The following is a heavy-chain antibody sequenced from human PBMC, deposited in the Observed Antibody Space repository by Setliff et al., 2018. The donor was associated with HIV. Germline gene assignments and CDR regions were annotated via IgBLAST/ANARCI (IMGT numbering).Heavy chain of an antibody. Sequence: ASVKVSCKASGYTFTSYDINWVRQATGQGLEWMGWMSPNSGNTGYAQKFQGRVTMTRNTSISTAYMELSSLRSEDTAVYYCARGIGISSSWDSLGWYNWFDPWGQGTLVTVSS. CDR1: GYTFTSYD. J-gene: IGHJ5*02. CDR3: ARGIGISSSWDSLGWYNWFDP. CDR2: MSPNSGNT. D-gene: IGHD6-13*01. V-gene: IGHV1-8*01.